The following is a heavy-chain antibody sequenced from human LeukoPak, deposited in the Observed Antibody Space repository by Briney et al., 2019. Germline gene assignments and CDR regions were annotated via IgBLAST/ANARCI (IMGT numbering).Heavy chain of an antibody. J-gene: IGHJ3*02. D-gene: IGHD4-17*01. V-gene: IGHV3-53*01. CDR3: AKDPNGDYIGAFDS. CDR2: LSSGDNT. Sequence: PGGSLRLSCAASGFNVNSYYMSWVRQAPGRGLEWVSALSSGDNTHYADSVNGRFTISRDNSKNTLYLQMNSLRAEDTAVYYCAKDPNGDYIGAFDSWGQGTMVTVSS. CDR1: GFNVNSYY.